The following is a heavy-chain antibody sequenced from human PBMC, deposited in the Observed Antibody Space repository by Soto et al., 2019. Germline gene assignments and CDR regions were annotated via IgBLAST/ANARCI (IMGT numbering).Heavy chain of an antibody. V-gene: IGHV3-66*04. CDR3: AGHSHKDY. CDR1: GFTVSSNY. J-gene: IGHJ4*02. Sequence: EVQLVESGGGLVQPGGSLRLSCAASGFTVSSNYVSWVRQAPGKGLEWVSVVYSGGSTYYADSGKGRFTSSRDNSKNTLYLQMNSLRAEDTAVYYCAGHSHKDYWGQGTLVTVSS. CDR2: VYSGGST.